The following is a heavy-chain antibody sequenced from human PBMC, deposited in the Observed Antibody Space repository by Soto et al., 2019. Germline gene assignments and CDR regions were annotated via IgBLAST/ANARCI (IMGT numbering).Heavy chain of an antibody. V-gene: IGHV5-51*01. CDR1: GYSFNSYW. J-gene: IGHJ4*02. D-gene: IGHD3-9*01. Sequence: GESLQISCKGSGYSFNSYWIGWVRQMPGKGLEWMGIIYPGDSDTRYSPSFQGQVTISADKSISTAYLQWSSLKASDTAMYYCARQGYDILTGYYEANYYFDYWGQGTLVTVSS. CDR3: ARQGYDILTGYYEANYYFDY. CDR2: IYPGDSDT.